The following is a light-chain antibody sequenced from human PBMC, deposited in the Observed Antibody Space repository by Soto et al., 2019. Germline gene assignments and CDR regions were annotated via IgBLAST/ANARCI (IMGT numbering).Light chain of an antibody. Sequence: DIQMTQSPSTLSGSVGDRVTITFRASQTISSWLAWYQQKPGKAPKLLIYAASSVQSGVPARLSGSGSATFFTLTIHNLQPDDFATYFCQQTHSIPPTFGPGTKVDIK. CDR3: QQTHSIPPT. CDR2: AAS. CDR1: QTISSW. J-gene: IGKJ2*01. V-gene: IGKV1-12*01.